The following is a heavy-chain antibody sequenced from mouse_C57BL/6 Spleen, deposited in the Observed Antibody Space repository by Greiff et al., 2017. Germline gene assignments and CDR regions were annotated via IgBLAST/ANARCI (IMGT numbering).Heavy chain of an antibody. Sequence: QVQLQQPGAELVRPGSSVKLSCKASGYTFTSYWMPWVKQRPIQGLEWIGNIDPSDSETHYNQKFKDKATLTVDKSSSTAYMQLSSLTSEDSAVYYCASYGSSYGYCDVWGTGTTVTVSS. CDR3: ASYGSSYGYCDV. D-gene: IGHD1-1*01. CDR1: GYTFTSYW. J-gene: IGHJ1*03. V-gene: IGHV1-52*01. CDR2: IDPSDSET.